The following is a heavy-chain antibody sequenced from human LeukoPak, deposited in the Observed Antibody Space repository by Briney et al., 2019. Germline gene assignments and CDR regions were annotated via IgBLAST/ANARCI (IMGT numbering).Heavy chain of an antibody. CDR2: ISYSGNT. V-gene: IGHV4-39*01. CDR3: ARHYFKRGGIATSLGWFDY. D-gene: IGHD6-13*01. Sequence: SETLSLTCAVSRASPSSSSCYGGWIRQPPGKGLEWIGSISYSGNTYYNPSLKSRVTISVDTSTDHISLKLNYVTAAATAVYYCARHYFKRGGIATSLGWFDYWGQGTLVTASS. CDR1: RASPSSSSCY. J-gene: IGHJ4*02.